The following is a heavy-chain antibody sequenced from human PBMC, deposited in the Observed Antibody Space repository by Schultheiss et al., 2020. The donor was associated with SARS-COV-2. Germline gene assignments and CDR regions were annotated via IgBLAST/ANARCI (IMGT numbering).Heavy chain of an antibody. CDR2: IYWNDDK. V-gene: IGHV2-5*01. Sequence: SGPTLVKPTQTLTLTCTFSGFSLSTSGVGVGWIRQPPGKALEWLALIYWNDDKRYSPSLKSRLTITKDTSKNQVVLTMTNMDPVDTATYYCAHTLGIFGVVAKWFDPWGQGTLVTVSS. D-gene: IGHD3-3*01. CDR1: GFSLSTSGVG. CDR3: AHTLGIFGVVAKWFDP. J-gene: IGHJ5*02.